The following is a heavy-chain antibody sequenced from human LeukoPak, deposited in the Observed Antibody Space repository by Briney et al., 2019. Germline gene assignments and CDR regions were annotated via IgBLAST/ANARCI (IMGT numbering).Heavy chain of an antibody. J-gene: IGHJ4*02. CDR3: ARGFRGDNFDY. Sequence: SETLSLTCTVSGGSISSSSYYWGWIRQPPGKGLEWIGSIYYSGSTYYNPSLKSRVTISVDTSKNQFSLKLSSVTAADTAVYFCARGFRGDNFDYWGQGTLVTVSS. CDR1: GGSISSSSYY. CDR2: IYYSGST. D-gene: IGHD7-27*01. V-gene: IGHV4-39*07.